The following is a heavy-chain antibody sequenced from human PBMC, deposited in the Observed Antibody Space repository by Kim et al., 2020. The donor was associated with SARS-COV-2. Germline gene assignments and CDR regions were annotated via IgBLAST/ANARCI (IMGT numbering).Heavy chain of an antibody. J-gene: IGHJ3*02. V-gene: IGHV3-33*06. Sequence: GGSLRLSCAASGFTFSSYGMHWVRRAPGKGLEWVAVIWYDGSNKYYADSVKGRFTISRDNSKNTLYLQMNSLRAEDTAVYYCAKDYCSGGSCYPDDTFDIWSQGTMVTVSS. CDR2: IWYDGSNK. CDR3: AKDYCSGGSCYPDDTFDI. D-gene: IGHD2-15*01. CDR1: GFTFSSYG.